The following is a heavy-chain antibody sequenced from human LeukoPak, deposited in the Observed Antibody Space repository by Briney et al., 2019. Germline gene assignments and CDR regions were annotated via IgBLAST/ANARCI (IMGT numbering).Heavy chain of an antibody. D-gene: IGHD6-13*01. CDR3: ARARAGAGTFFFDY. V-gene: IGHV3-7*03. Sequence: PGGSLRLSCAASGFTFSSYWMNWARQAPGKGLEWVASINHNGNVNYYVDSVKGRFTISRDNSKNTLYLQMNSLRAEDTAVYYCARARAGAGTFFFDYWGQGTLVTVSS. CDR2: INHNGNVN. CDR1: GFTFSSYW. J-gene: IGHJ4*02.